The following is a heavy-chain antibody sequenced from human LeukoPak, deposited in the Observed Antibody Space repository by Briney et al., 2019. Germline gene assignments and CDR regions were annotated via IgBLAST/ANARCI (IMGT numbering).Heavy chain of an antibody. CDR3: ARDIGWQFQGESY. CDR2: IRSSSSTI. CDR1: GFTFSTHH. V-gene: IGHV3-48*02. J-gene: IGHJ4*02. Sequence: PGGSLRLSCVASGFTFSTHHMNCVRQAPGKGLEWVAYIRSSSSTIYYADSVKGRFTISRGNAKNSLYLQMNSLRDEDAAVYYCARDIGWQFQGESYWGQGTLVTVSS. D-gene: IGHD3-16*01.